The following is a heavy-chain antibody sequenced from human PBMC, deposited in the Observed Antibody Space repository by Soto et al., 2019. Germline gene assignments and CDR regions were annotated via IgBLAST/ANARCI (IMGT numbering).Heavy chain of an antibody. V-gene: IGHV1-69*13. J-gene: IGHJ5*02. Sequence: SVQVSCKACGGTFSSYDISWVRQAPGQGLEWMGGIIPIFGTANYAQKFQGRVTITADESTSTAYMELSSLRSEDTAVYYCAGTFPPEWFGWFDPWGQGTLVTVSS. D-gene: IGHD3-3*01. CDR1: GGTFSSYD. CDR3: AGTFPPEWFGWFDP. CDR2: IIPIFGTA.